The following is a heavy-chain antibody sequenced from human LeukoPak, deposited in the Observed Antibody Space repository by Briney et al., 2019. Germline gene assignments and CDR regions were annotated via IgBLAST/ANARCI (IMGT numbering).Heavy chain of an antibody. Sequence: GGSLRLSCAASGFTFSSYSMTWVRQAPGKGLEWVSSISSSSSYIYYADSVRGRFTISRDNAKNSLYLQMNSLRAEDTAVYYCARDMWASAAALDYWGQGTLVTVSS. V-gene: IGHV3-21*01. J-gene: IGHJ4*02. CDR1: GFTFSSYS. CDR2: ISSSSSYI. D-gene: IGHD6-13*01. CDR3: ARDMWASAAALDY.